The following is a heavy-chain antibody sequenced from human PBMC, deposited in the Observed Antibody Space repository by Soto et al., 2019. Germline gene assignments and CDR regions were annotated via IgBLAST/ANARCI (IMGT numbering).Heavy chain of an antibody. CDR2: IKSKTDGGTT. J-gene: IGHJ3*02. CDR1: GFTFSNAW. V-gene: IGHV3-15*01. Sequence: GGSLRLSCAASGFTFSNAWMSWVRQAPGKGLEWVGRIKSKTDGGTTDYAAPVKGRFTISRDDSKNTLYLQMNSLKTEDTAVYYCTTDPPISICGSCYTDAFDIWGQGTMVTVSS. CDR3: TTDPPISICGSCYTDAFDI. D-gene: IGHD2-15*01.